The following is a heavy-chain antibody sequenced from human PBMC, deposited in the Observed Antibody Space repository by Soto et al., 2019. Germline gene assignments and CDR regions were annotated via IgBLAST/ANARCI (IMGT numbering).Heavy chain of an antibody. CDR1: RFTFSGYG. J-gene: IGHJ4*01. CDR2: ISGSGVIT. V-gene: IGHV3-23*01. CDR3: TTDSYSTIIIVRFDY. D-gene: IGHD3-22*01. Sequence: GGSLRLSCAASRFTFSGYGMIWVRQAPGKGLEWVSAISGSGVITYYAESVKGRFTISRDDSNNMVYLQMNSLKIEDTAVYYCTTDSYSTIIIVRFDYWGHGTLVTVSS.